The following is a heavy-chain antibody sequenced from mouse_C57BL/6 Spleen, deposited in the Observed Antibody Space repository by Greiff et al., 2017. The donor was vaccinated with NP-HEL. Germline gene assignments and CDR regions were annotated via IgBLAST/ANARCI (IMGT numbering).Heavy chain of an antibody. J-gene: IGHJ2*01. V-gene: IGHV14-2*01. CDR1: GFNIKDYY. Sequence: EVQRVESGAELVKPGASVKLSCTASGFNIKDYYMHWVKQRTEQGLEWIGRIDPEDGETKYAPKFQGKATITADTSSNTAYLQLSSLTSEDTAVYYCARDDYGSSYDLYYFDYWGQGTTLTVSS. CDR3: ARDDYGSSYDLYYFDY. D-gene: IGHD1-1*01. CDR2: IDPEDGET.